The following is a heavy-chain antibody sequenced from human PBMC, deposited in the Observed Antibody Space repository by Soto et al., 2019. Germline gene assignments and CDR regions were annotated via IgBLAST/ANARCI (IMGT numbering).Heavy chain of an antibody. CDR1: GGTFSSYA. CDR3: AGSDFWSGYYRGGYYFDY. Sequence: AVKVSCKASGGTFSSYAISWVRQAPGQGXEWMGGIIPIFGTANYAQKFQGRVTITADKSTSTAYMELSSLRSEDTAVYYCAGSDFWSGYYRGGYYFDYWGQGTLVTVSS. D-gene: IGHD3-3*01. J-gene: IGHJ4*02. V-gene: IGHV1-69*06. CDR2: IIPIFGTA.